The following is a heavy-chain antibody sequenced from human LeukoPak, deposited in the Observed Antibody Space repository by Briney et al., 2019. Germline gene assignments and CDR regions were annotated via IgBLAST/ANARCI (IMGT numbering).Heavy chain of an antibody. J-gene: IGHJ4*02. CDR2: INHSGST. CDR1: GGSFSGYY. D-gene: IGHD3-22*01. CDR3: ARENPSGYYNRPIDY. V-gene: IGHV4-34*01. Sequence: SETLSLTCAVYGGSFSGYYWSWIRQPPGKGLEWIGEINHSGSTNYNPSLKSRVTISVDTSKNQFSLKLSSVTAADTAIYYCARENPSGYYNRPIDYWGQGTLVTVSS.